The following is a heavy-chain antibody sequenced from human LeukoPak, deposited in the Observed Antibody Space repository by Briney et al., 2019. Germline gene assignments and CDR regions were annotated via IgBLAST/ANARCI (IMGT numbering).Heavy chain of an antibody. Sequence: SETLSLTCTVSVGSIRSYFWSWIRQPPGKGLEWIGYIYYSGSTNYNPSLKSRVTISVDTSKNQFSLKLSSVTAADTAAYYCARSNYHNWYFDLWGRGTLVTVSS. CDR3: ARSNYHNWYFDL. V-gene: IGHV4-59*01. J-gene: IGHJ2*01. CDR1: VGSIRSYF. CDR2: IYYSGST. D-gene: IGHD1-7*01.